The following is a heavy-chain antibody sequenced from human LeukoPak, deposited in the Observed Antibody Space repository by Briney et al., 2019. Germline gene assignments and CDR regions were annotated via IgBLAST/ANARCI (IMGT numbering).Heavy chain of an antibody. CDR2: IRSKAYGGTT. D-gene: IGHD3-22*01. CDR1: GFTFNSYG. J-gene: IGHJ4*02. Sequence: GGSLRLSCAASGFTFNSYGMSWVRQAPGKGLEWVGFIRSKAYGGTTEYAASVKGRFTISRDDSKSIAYLQMNSLKTEDTAVYYCTRDLLNYYDSSGYYYNWGQGTLVTVSS. V-gene: IGHV3-49*04. CDR3: TRDLLNYYDSSGYYYN.